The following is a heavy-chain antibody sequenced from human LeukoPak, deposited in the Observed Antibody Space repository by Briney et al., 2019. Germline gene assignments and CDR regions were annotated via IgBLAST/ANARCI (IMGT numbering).Heavy chain of an antibody. V-gene: IGHV4-30-2*01. CDR2: IYHSGST. Sequence: TSETLSLTCAVSGGSISSGGYSWSWIRQPPGKGLEWIGYIYHSGSTYYNPSLKSRVTISVDRSKNQFSLKLSSVTAADTAVYYCARGGGSPKLMDYWGQGTLVTVSS. J-gene: IGHJ4*02. CDR1: GGSISSGGYS. CDR3: ARGGGSPKLMDY. D-gene: IGHD3-16*01.